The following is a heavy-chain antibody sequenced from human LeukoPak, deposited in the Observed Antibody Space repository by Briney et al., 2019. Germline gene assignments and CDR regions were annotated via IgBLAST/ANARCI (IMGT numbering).Heavy chain of an antibody. J-gene: IGHJ2*01. CDR3: ARHVGERTMTPYGYFHP. CDR1: GGSISSSNW. D-gene: IGHD1-1*01. Sequence: SETLSLTCAVSGGSISSSNWWSWVRQPPGKGLEWIGTIYYSGSTYYNPSLKSRVTISVDTSKNQFSLKVNSVTAADTAVYYCARHVGERTMTPYGYFHPWGRGTLVTVSS. CDR2: IYYSGST. V-gene: IGHV4-39*01.